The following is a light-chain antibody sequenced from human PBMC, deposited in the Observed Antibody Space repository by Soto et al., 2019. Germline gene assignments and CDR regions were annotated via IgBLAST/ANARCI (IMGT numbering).Light chain of an antibody. V-gene: IGKV3-15*01. CDR3: QQYYSNPLT. CDR2: GAS. J-gene: IGKJ1*01. Sequence: EIVMTQSPATLPVSPWERATLSCGASQSVSSNLAWYQQKPGQAPRLLLYGASTRATGIPARFSGSGSGTEFTLTISSLQAEDVAVYYCQQYYSNPLTFGQGTKVDIK. CDR1: QSVSSN.